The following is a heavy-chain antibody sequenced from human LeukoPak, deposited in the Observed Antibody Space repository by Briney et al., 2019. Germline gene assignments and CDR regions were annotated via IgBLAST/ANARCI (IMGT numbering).Heavy chain of an antibody. CDR2: ISGSTITI. V-gene: IGHV3-48*04. CDR1: GFTFSIYS. D-gene: IGHD1-26*01. J-gene: IGHJ4*02. Sequence: GGSLRLSCAASGFTFSIYSMSWVRQAPGKGLEWVSYISGSTITIHYADSVKGRFTISRDNAKDSLYLQMNSLRAEDTAVYYCARDDRSTWYSDFWGQGTLVTVSS. CDR3: ARDDRSTWYSDF.